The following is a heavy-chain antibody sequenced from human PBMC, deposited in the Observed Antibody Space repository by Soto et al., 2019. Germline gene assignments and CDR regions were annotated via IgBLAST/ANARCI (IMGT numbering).Heavy chain of an antibody. CDR2: INHSGST. CDR1: GGSFSGYY. J-gene: IGHJ4*02. CDR3: ARGWAGSGSYSLDY. D-gene: IGHD3-10*01. Sequence: QVQLQQWGAGLLKPSETLSLTCAVYGGSFSGYYWSWIRQPPGKGLEWIGEINHSGSTNYNPSLKSRVTISVDTSKNQFSLKLSSVTAADTAVYYCARGWAGSGSYSLDYWGQGTLVTVSS. V-gene: IGHV4-34*01.